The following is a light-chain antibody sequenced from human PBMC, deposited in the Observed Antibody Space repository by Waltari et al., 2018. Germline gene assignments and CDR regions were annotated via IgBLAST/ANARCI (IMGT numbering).Light chain of an antibody. J-gene: IGKJ4*01. CDR2: DAS. V-gene: IGKV1-33*01. CDR3: QQYHSVPLT. CDR1: QDIKQS. Sequence: DIHMTQSPSSLSTPVGDRVTITCQASQDIKQSLNWFHQKPGTAPEVLIFDASNSQTGAPSRFSGSGSGTDFTFTISSLQPEDMGTYYCQQYHSVPLTFGGGTTVEIK.